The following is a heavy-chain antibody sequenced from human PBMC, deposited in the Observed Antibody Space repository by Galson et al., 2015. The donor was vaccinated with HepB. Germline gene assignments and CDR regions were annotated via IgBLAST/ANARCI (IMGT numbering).Heavy chain of an antibody. J-gene: IGHJ3*02. CDR1: GYSFTTYW. D-gene: IGHD6-6*01. V-gene: IGHV5-51*03. Sequence: QSGAEVKKPGESLKISCKGSGYSFTTYWIGWVRQMPGKGLEWMGIIYPGDFDTRYSPSFQGQVTISADKSISIADLQWSSLKASDSAMYYCARWDSTSSGVYGFDMWGQGTMVTVSS. CDR3: ARWDSTSSGVYGFDM. CDR2: IYPGDFDT.